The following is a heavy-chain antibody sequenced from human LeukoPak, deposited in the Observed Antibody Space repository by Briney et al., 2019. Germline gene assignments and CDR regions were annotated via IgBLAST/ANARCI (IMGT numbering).Heavy chain of an antibody. Sequence: SVKVSCKASGYTLASYDINWVRQAPGQGLEWMGGIIPIFGTANYAQKFQGRVTITADESTSTAYMELSSLRSEDTAVYYCARTDPDIVLMVYAIRGGAFDYWGQGTLVTVSS. CDR3: ARTDPDIVLMVYAIRGGAFDY. D-gene: IGHD2-8*01. CDR2: IIPIFGTA. J-gene: IGHJ4*02. CDR1: GYTLASYD. V-gene: IGHV1-69*13.